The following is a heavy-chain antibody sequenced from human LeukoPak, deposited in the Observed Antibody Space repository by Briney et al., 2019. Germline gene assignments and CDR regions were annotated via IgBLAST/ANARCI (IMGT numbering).Heavy chain of an antibody. CDR1: GGSISSSDW. V-gene: IGHV4-4*02. J-gene: IGHJ5*02. CDR3: ARVQPTTIAAAGSIDP. CDR2: IYHSGST. Sequence: PSGTLSLTCAVSGGSISSSDWWSWVRQPPGKGLEWSGEIYHSGSTNYNPSLKSRVTISVDTSKNQFSLKLSSVTAADTAVYYCARVQPTTIAAAGSIDPWGQGTLVTVSS. D-gene: IGHD6-13*01.